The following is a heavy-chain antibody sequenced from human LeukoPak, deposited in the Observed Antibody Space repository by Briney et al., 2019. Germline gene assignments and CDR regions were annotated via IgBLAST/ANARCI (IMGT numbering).Heavy chain of an antibody. CDR3: ARPTGYCSSTSCSHFDY. D-gene: IGHD2-2*01. Sequence: SETLSLTCTVSGGSVSSYYWSWIRQPPGKGLEWIGYIYYSGSTNYNPSLKSRVTISVDTSKNQFSLKLSSVTAADTAVYYCARPTGYCSSTSCSHFDYWGQGTLVTVSS. CDR2: IYYSGST. V-gene: IGHV4-59*02. CDR1: GGSVSSYY. J-gene: IGHJ4*02.